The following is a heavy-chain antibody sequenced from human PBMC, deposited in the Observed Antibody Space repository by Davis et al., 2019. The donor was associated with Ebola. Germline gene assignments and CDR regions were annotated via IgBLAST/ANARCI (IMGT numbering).Heavy chain of an antibody. J-gene: IGHJ2*01. Sequence: GESLKISCKASGYSFNTYWIGWVRQMPGKGLEWMGIIYPGDSDTRYSPSFQGQVTISADKSISTAYLQWSSLKASDTAMYYCARRVATSFWYFDLWGRGTLVTVSS. V-gene: IGHV5-51*01. CDR2: IYPGDSDT. CDR3: ARRVATSFWYFDL. CDR1: GYSFNTYW. D-gene: IGHD5-12*01.